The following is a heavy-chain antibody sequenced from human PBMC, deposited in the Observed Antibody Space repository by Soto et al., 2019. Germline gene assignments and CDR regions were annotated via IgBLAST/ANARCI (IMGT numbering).Heavy chain of an antibody. CDR1: GGSISSYY. V-gene: IGHV4-4*07. J-gene: IGHJ5*02. CDR2: IYTSGST. Sequence: SDTLSLTCTVSGGSISSYYWSWIRQPAGKGLEWIGRIYTSGSTNYNPSLKSRVTMSVDTSKNQFSLKLSSVTAADTAVYYCARDSSGYYYESDWFDPWGQGTLVTVSS. CDR3: ARDSSGYYYESDWFDP. D-gene: IGHD3-22*01.